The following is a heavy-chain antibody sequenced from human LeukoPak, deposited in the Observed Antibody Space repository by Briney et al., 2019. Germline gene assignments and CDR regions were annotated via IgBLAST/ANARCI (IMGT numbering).Heavy chain of an antibody. CDR2: INPNSGGT. Sequence: ASVKVSCKASGYTFTGYYMHWVRQAPGQGLEWMGWINPNSGGTNYAQKLQGRVTLTRDTSTRTAYMELRSLRSDDTAVYYCARVSARGWPPQYYYYSGMDVWGQGTTVTGSS. CDR1: GYTFTGYY. J-gene: IGHJ6*02. V-gene: IGHV1-2*02. CDR3: ARVSARGWPPQYYYYSGMDV. D-gene: IGHD6-19*01.